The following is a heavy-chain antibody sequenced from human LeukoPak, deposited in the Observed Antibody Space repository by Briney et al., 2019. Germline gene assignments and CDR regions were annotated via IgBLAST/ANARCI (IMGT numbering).Heavy chain of an antibody. J-gene: IGHJ4*02. CDR2: IYYSGST. CDR1: GGSFSGYY. CDR3: ARYYYDSSGYFGSYFDY. Sequence: SETLSLTCAVYGGSFSGYYWSWIRQHPGKGLEWIGYIYYSGSTYYNPSLKSRVTISVDTSKNQFSLKLSSVTAADTAVYYCARYYYDSSGYFGSYFDYWGQGTLVTVSS. V-gene: IGHV4-31*11. D-gene: IGHD3-22*01.